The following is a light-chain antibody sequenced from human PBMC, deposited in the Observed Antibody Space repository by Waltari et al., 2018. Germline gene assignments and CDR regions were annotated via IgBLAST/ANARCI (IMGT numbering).Light chain of an antibody. V-gene: IGLV2-14*01. Sequence: QSALTQPASVSGSPGQSITISCTGTSSDVGGYNYVSWYQQHPGKAPKLMIYEVSNRPSGVSNRFAGSNAGKTASLTISGLQAEDEADYYCSSYTSSILVFGGGTKLTVL. J-gene: IGLJ2*01. CDR1: SSDVGGYNY. CDR2: EVS. CDR3: SSYTSSILV.